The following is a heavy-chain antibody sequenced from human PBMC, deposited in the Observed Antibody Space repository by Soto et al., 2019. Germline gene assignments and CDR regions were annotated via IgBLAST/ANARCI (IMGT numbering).Heavy chain of an antibody. CDR1: GYTITNYW. J-gene: IGHJ6*02. Sequence: PGESLKISCKGSGYTITNYWIGWVRQMPGKGLEWMGIIYPGDSDTKYNPSFQGQVTISADKSITTTYLQWSSLKASDTAIYYCAASIFYYGMDVWGQGITVTVSS. CDR2: IYPGDSDT. V-gene: IGHV5-51*01. CDR3: AASIFYYGMDV.